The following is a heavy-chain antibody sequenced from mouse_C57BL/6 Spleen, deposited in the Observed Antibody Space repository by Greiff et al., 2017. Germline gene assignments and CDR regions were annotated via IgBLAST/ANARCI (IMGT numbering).Heavy chain of an antibody. CDR1: GYAFTNYL. V-gene: IGHV1-54*01. Sequence: QVQLQQSGAELVRPGTSVKVSCKASGYAFTNYLIEWVKQRPGQGLEWIGVINPGSGGTNYNEKFKGKATLTADTSSSTAYMQLSSLTSEDSAVYFCARGGTTVVFDYWGQGTTLTVSS. CDR3: ARGGTTVVFDY. CDR2: INPGSGGT. D-gene: IGHD1-1*01. J-gene: IGHJ2*01.